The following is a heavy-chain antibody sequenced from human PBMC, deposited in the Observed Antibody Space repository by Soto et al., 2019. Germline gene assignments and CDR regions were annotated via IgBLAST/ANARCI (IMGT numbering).Heavy chain of an antibody. CDR2: VYYRGRS. D-gene: IGHD2-8*01. J-gene: IGHJ4*02. V-gene: IGHV4-39*01. CDR3: VRQRISVLPQASFDY. CDR1: GGSVSNSNYY. Sequence: SETLSLTCTVSGGSVSNSNYYWGWIRQSPGKGLEWIGSVYYRGRSYSKSSVKSRVTISVETSKNQFSLNLNSVTASDTAVYYCVRQRISVLPQASFDYCGPGAVVTV.